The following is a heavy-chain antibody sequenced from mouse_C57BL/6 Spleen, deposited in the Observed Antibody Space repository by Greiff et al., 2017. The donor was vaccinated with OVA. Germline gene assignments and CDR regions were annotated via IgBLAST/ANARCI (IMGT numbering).Heavy chain of an antibody. Sequence: QVQLQQSGAELVMPGASVKLSCKASGYTFTSYWMHWVKQRPGQGLEWIGEIDPSDSYTNYNQNFKGKSTLTVDKSSSTAYMQLSSLTSEDSAVYYCARGGLLPLYAMDYWGQGTSVTVSS. D-gene: IGHD2-3*01. CDR2: IDPSDSYT. CDR1: GYTFTSYW. CDR3: ARGGLLPLYAMDY. J-gene: IGHJ4*01. V-gene: IGHV1-69*01.